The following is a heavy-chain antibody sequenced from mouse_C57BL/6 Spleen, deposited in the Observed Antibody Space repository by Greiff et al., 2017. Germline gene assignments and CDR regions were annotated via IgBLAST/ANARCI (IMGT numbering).Heavy chain of an antibody. V-gene: IGHV1-50*01. J-gene: IGHJ2*01. Sequence: QVQLQQPGAELVKPGASVKLSCKASGYTFTSYWMQWVKQRPGQGLEWIGEIDPSDSYTNSNQKFKGKATLTVDPSSSTAYMQVSSLTSEDSAVYYCARGGKNGYDVDYFDYWGQGTTLTVSA. CDR3: ARGGKNGYDVDYFDY. CDR2: IDPSDSYT. CDR1: GYTFTSYW. D-gene: IGHD2-2*01.